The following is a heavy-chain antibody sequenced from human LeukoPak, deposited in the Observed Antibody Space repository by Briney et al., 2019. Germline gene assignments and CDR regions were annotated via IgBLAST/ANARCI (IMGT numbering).Heavy chain of an antibody. CDR3: ARDLYDFWSGLDY. Sequence: SVKVSCKASGGTFSSYAISWVRQAPRQGLEWMGRIIPIFGTANYAQKFQGRVTITTDESTSTAYMELSSLRSEDTAVYYCARDLYDFWSGLDYWGQGTLVTVSS. V-gene: IGHV1-69*05. D-gene: IGHD3-3*01. J-gene: IGHJ4*02. CDR2: IIPIFGTA. CDR1: GGTFSSYA.